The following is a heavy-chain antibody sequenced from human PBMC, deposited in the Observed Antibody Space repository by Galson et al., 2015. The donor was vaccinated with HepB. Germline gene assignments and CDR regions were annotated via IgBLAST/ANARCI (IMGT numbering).Heavy chain of an antibody. CDR1: GFTFSSYS. CDR3: ARDPEYYYDSSGYADAFDI. CDR2: ISSSSSTI. J-gene: IGHJ3*02. D-gene: IGHD3-22*01. V-gene: IGHV3-48*04. Sequence: SLRLSCAASGFTFSSYSMNWVRQAPGKGLEWVSYISSSSSTIYYADSVKGRFTISRDNAKNSLYLQMNSLRAEDTAVYYCARDPEYYYDSSGYADAFDIWGQGTMVTVSS.